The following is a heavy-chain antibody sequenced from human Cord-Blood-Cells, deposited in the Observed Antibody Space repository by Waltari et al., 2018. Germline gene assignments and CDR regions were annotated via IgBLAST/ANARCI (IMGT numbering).Heavy chain of an antibody. CDR3: AREGYGDYGFDY. J-gene: IGHJ4*02. Sequence: QVQLLQPGAEVKKPGAQVKVSCKASGYTFTGYYMHWVRQAPGQGLKWMGRINPNRGGTNYAKKCQGRVTMTRDTSISTAYMGLSRLRSDDTAVYYCAREGYGDYGFDYWGQGTLVTVAS. CDR2: INPNRGGT. CDR1: GYTFTGYY. V-gene: IGHV1-2*06. D-gene: IGHD4-17*01.